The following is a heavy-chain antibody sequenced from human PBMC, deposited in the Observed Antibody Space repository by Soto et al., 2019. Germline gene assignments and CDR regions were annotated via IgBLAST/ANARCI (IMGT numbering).Heavy chain of an antibody. D-gene: IGHD5-12*01. J-gene: IGHJ4*02. Sequence: GGSLRLSCAASGFTFSSYAMSWVRQAPGKGLEWVSAISGSGGSTYYADSVKGRFTISRDNSKNTLYLQMNSLRAEDTAVYSCAKTGRRDGYNFDYWGQGTLVTVSS. V-gene: IGHV3-23*01. CDR3: AKTGRRDGYNFDY. CDR2: ISGSGGST. CDR1: GFTFSSYA.